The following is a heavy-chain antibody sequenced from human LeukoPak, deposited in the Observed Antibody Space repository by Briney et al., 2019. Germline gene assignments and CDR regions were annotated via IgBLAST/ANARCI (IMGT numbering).Heavy chain of an antibody. V-gene: IGHV3-64D*06. Sequence: GGSLRLSCSTSGFTFCNHFMHWVRQAPGKGLEYVSSVGPNGASTLYADSVKGRFTISRDNSKNALYLQLTSLRLEDTAPYYCVKDLTGTWSFDYWGQGTLVTVSS. J-gene: IGHJ4*02. CDR2: VGPNGAST. D-gene: IGHD3-9*01. CDR3: VKDLTGTWSFDY. CDR1: GFTFCNHF.